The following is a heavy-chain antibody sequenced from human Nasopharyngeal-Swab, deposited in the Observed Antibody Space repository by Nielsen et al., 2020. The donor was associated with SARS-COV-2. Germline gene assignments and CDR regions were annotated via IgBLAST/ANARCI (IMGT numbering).Heavy chain of an antibody. J-gene: IGHJ6*03. CDR3: ARAPGVDYYYYMDV. V-gene: IGHV1-3*01. CDR1: GYTFTHYG. CDR2: INPGTVNT. Sequence: SVNVSCKVSGYTFTHYGIHWVRQAPGQRLEWMGWINPGTVNTKYSQKFQGRVTISRDTSASTAYMELSSLRSEDTAVYYCARAPGVDYYYYMDVWGNGTTVTVSS.